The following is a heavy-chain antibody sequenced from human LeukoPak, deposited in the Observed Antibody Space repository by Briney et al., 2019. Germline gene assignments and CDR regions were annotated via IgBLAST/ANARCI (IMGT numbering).Heavy chain of an antibody. CDR3: ARAVITFGGAVAKGFDC. D-gene: IGHD3-16*01. Sequence: SETLSLTCTVSGGSFCTYYWSWIRQPPGKGLEWIGYIYYSGSTDYNPSLKSRVTMSLDTSKNQFSLNLSSVTAADTAVYYCARAVITFGGAVAKGFDCWGQGTLVTVSS. J-gene: IGHJ4*02. CDR1: GGSFCTYY. V-gene: IGHV4-59*01. CDR2: IYYSGST.